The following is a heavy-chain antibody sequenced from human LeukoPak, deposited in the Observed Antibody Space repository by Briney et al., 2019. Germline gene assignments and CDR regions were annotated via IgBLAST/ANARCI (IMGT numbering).Heavy chain of an antibody. CDR3: AKGPDSGLRYFDY. CDR2: ISGDGART. CDR1: GFSFNNYV. V-gene: IGHV3-23*01. D-gene: IGHD5-12*01. Sequence: PGGSLRLSCAASGFSFNNYVMSWVRQAPGKGLEWVSAISGDGARTYYADSVKGRFTISRDNSKNTLDLQMNSLRAEDTAVYYCAKGPDSGLRYFDYWGQGTLVTVSS. J-gene: IGHJ4*02.